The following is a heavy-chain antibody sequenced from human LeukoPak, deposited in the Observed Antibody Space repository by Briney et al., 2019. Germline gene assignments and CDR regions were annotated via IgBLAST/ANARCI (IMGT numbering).Heavy chain of an antibody. D-gene: IGHD6-19*01. CDR3: ASPNSSGWYTAFDI. CDR2: IKQDGSEK. J-gene: IGHJ3*02. V-gene: IGHV3-7*01. CDR1: GFTFSSYG. Sequence: GGSLRLSCAASGFTFSSYGMHWVRQAPGKGLEWVANIKQDGSEKYYVDSVKGRFTISRDNAKNSLYLQMNSLRAEDTAVYYCASPNSSGWYTAFDIWGQGTMVTVSS.